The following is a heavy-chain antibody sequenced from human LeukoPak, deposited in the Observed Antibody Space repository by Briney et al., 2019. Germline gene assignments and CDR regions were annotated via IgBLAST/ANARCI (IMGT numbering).Heavy chain of an antibody. Sequence: PGGSLRLSCAASGFTFSSYGMHWVRQAPGKGLEWVAVISYDGSNKYYADSVKGRFTISRDNSKNTLYLQMNSLRAEDTAVYYCAKEEQVGAFDYWGQGTLVTGSS. V-gene: IGHV3-30*18. D-gene: IGHD1-26*01. J-gene: IGHJ4*02. CDR1: GFTFSSYG. CDR3: AKEEQVGAFDY. CDR2: ISYDGSNK.